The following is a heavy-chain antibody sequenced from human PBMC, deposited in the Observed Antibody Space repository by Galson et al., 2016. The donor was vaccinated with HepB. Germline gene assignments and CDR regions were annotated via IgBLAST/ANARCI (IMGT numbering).Heavy chain of an antibody. D-gene: IGHD1-26*01. CDR1: RGSLTTYY. J-gene: IGHJ4*02. Sequence: SETLSLTCTVSRGSLTTYYWTWIRQPPGPGLERNGHIHSTGSTNYNPSLKRRANISVDTSKNPFSLNLSSVTAADTAVYYCSRALRMVGASLDYWGQGFLVTVSS. CDR3: SRALRMVGASLDY. V-gene: IGHV4-59*01. CDR2: IHSTGST.